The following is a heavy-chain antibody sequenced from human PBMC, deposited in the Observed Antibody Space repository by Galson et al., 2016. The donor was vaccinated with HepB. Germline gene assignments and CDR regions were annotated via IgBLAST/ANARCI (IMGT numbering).Heavy chain of an antibody. Sequence: ETLSLTCTVSGGSISSYYWSWNRQPPGKGLEWIGYSYYSGSTNSNPSLKRRVTISIDTSKNQFSLKLSSVTAADTAVYYCARAHSNSIFWYYYYGMDVWGQGTTVTVSS. D-gene: IGHD3-3*01. J-gene: IGHJ6*02. CDR1: GGSISSYY. V-gene: IGHV4-59*01. CDR3: ARAHSNSIFWYYYYGMDV. CDR2: SYYSGST.